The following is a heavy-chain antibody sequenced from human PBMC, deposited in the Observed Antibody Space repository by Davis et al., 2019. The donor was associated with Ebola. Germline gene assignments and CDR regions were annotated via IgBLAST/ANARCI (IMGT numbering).Heavy chain of an antibody. CDR3: VLWLVPYFDY. CDR1: GGSFSGYY. V-gene: IGHV4-34*01. Sequence: SETLSLTCAVSGGSFSGYYWSWIRQPPGKGLEWIGEINHSGSTNYNPSLKSRVTISVDTSKNQFSLKLSSVTAADTAVYYCVLWLVPYFDYWGQGTLVTVSS. J-gene: IGHJ4*02. D-gene: IGHD6-19*01. CDR2: INHSGST.